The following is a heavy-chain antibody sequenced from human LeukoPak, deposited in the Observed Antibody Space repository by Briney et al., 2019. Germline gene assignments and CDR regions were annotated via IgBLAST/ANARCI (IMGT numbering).Heavy chain of an antibody. CDR1: GFTFSNYA. CDR2: ITGGGSGI. J-gene: IGHJ4*02. Sequence: GGSLRLSCAASGFTFSNYAMSWVRQAPGKGLEWVSAITGGGSGIYYADSMKSRFTISRDNSKNTLYLRINSLRAEDTAVYYCAKWGDYDVLTGYYVSDYWGQGTLVTVSS. D-gene: IGHD3-9*01. CDR3: AKWGDYDVLTGYYVSDY. V-gene: IGHV3-23*01.